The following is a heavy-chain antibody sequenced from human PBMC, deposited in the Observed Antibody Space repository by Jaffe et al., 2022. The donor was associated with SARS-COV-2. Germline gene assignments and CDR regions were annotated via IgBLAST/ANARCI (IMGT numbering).Heavy chain of an antibody. V-gene: IGHV4-38-2*02. CDR3: VRDAYISSFENVYYFDY. D-gene: IGHD2-2*01. J-gene: IGHJ4*02. CDR1: GYSITSGYF. Sequence: QLEVRESGPGLVKPSETLSLTCSVSGYSITSGYFWGWVRQPPGKGLEWIGSIYYDENFYYNPSLKSRVGMSVDTSKNEFSLKLGSVTAADTAVYYCVRDAYISSFENVYYFDYWGQGSLVTVSS. CDR2: IYYDENF.